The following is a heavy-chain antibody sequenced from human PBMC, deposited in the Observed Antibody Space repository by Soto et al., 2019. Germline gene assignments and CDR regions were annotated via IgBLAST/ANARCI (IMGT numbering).Heavy chain of an antibody. J-gene: IGHJ4*02. V-gene: IGHV1-69*12. CDR3: AIHSSGLYVDGALAY. CDR2: IIPIFGTV. Sequence: QVQLVQSGAEVKTPGSSVKVSCKASGGTFSSYTISWVRQAPGQGLEWMGGIIPIFGTVNYAQKFQGRVTINADESTSTAYMEMSSPGAEDTAVYYCAIHSSGLYVDGALAYWGQGTVVTVSS. D-gene: IGHD6-19*01. CDR1: GGTFSSYT.